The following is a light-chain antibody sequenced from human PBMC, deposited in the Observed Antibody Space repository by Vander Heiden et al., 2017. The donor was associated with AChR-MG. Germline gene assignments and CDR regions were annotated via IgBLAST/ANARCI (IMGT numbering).Light chain of an antibody. V-gene: IGKV3-15*01. J-gene: IGKJ1*01. Sequence: EIVMTPSPATLSVSPGERATLSCRASQTISSNLAWYQQKPGQAPRLLIYGASTRATGIPARFSGSGSGTEFTLTISSLQSEDFAVYYCQQYNNWLWTFGQGTKVEFK. CDR3: QQYNNWLWT. CDR2: GAS. CDR1: QTISSN.